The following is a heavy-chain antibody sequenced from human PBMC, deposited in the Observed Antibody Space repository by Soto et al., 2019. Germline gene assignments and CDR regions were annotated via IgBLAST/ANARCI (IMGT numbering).Heavy chain of an antibody. CDR3: ARDIASYAYGEGY. CDR2: VYSSGTT. D-gene: IGHD2-21*01. CDR1: GGSINSYW. Sequence: LSLTCTVSGGSINSYWWSWIRQPAGKGLEWIGRVYSSGTTDYNPSLNSRATMSVETSKNQFSLKLSSVTAADTAVYYCARDIASYAYGEGYWGQGIQVTVSS. J-gene: IGHJ4*02. V-gene: IGHV4-4*07.